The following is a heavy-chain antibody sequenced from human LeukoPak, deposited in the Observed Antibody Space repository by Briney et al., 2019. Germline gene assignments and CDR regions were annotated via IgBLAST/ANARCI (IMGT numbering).Heavy chain of an antibody. J-gene: IGHJ3*02. V-gene: IGHV1-2*02. Sequence: GASVKVSCKASGYTFTGYYMHWVRQAPGQGLEWMGWINPNSGGTNYAQKFQGRVTMTRDTSISTAYMEMSRLRSDDTAVYYCARNLWFGESSDAFDMWGQGTMDTVSS. CDR3: ARNLWFGESSDAFDM. CDR2: INPNSGGT. D-gene: IGHD3-10*01. CDR1: GYTFTGYY.